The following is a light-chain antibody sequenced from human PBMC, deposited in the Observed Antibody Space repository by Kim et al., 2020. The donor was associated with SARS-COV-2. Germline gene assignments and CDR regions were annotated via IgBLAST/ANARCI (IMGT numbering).Light chain of an antibody. J-gene: IGLJ1*01. CDR2: GNI. CDR1: SSNIGAGYD. CDR3: QSYDSSLSTLYV. Sequence: QSVLTQPPSVSGAPGQRVTISCTGSSSNIGAGYDVHWYQQLPGLAPKLLIYGNINRPSGVPDRFSGSKSGTSASLAITGLQAEDEAEYYCQSYDSSLSTLYVFGTGTQLTVL. V-gene: IGLV1-40*01.